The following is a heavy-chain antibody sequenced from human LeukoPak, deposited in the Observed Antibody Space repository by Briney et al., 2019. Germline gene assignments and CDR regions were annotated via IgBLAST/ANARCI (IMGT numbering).Heavy chain of an antibody. CDR2: IIPIFGTA. V-gene: IGHV1-69*13. CDR1: GYTFTSYG. CDR3: ARVPSTFDYYMDV. D-gene: IGHD3-16*01. J-gene: IGHJ6*03. Sequence: GASVKVSCKASGYTFTSYGISWVRQAPGQGLEWMGGIIPIFGTANYAQKFQGRVTITADESTSTAYMELSSLRPEDTAVYYCARVPSTFDYYMDVWGKGTTVTISS.